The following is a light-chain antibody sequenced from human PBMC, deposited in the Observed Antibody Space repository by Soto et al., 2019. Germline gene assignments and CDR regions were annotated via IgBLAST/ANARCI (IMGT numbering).Light chain of an antibody. V-gene: IGKV1-5*01. CDR1: QGISRL. CDR3: QQYTTYWT. CDR2: DAS. Sequence: DIQMTQSPSTLSASLGDRVTIPCRASQGISRLLAWYQQRPGKAPKLLIYDASTLHSGVSSRFSGSGSGTEFTLTISSLQPNDSATYYCQQYTTYWTFGQGTTVEIK. J-gene: IGKJ1*01.